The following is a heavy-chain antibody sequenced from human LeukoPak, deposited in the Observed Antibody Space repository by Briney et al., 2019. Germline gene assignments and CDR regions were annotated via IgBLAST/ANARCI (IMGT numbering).Heavy chain of an antibody. CDR2: IIPIFGTA. D-gene: IGHD3-3*01. CDR1: GGTFSSYA. Sequence: ASVKVSCKASGGTFSSYAISWVRQAPGQGLAWMGGIIPIFGTANYAQKFQGRVTITADESTSTAYMEMSSLRSEDTAVYYWARDQDDFWSGYYPPDYYYYYMDVWGKGTTVTVSS. CDR3: ARDQDDFWSGYYPPDYYYYYMDV. V-gene: IGHV1-69*01. J-gene: IGHJ6*03.